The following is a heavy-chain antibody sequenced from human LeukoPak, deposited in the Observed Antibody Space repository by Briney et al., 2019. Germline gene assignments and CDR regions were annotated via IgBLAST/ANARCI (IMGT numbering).Heavy chain of an antibody. J-gene: IGHJ6*03. CDR2: ISWNSGSK. Sequence: PGGSLRLSCAASGFIFDDYGMRWVRQAPGKGLEWVSGISWNSGSKEYADSVKGRFTISRDNAKNSLYLQMNSLRVEDMALYFCARDSTAAPISYMDVWGKGTTVTVSS. V-gene: IGHV3-9*03. CDR3: ARDSTAAPISYMDV. D-gene: IGHD6-6*01. CDR1: GFIFDDYG.